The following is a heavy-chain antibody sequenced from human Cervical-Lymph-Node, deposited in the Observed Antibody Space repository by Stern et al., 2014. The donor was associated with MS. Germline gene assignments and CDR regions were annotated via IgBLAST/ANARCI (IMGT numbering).Heavy chain of an antibody. J-gene: IGHJ4*02. Sequence: QVQLQESGPGLVRPSGTLSLTCAVSGDSISNDNWWSWVRQPPGKGLELVGKVYHAGSANYGPSLKSQVTISIDKSKNQFSLRLTSMTAADTAVYYCARDQGFQLMNSWGQGTLVIVSS. D-gene: IGHD2-2*01. V-gene: IGHV4-4*02. CDR1: GDSISNDNW. CDR3: ARDQGFQLMNS. CDR2: VYHAGSA.